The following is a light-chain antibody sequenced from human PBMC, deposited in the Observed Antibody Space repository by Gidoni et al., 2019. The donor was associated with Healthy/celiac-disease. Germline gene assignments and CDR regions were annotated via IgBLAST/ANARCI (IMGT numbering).Light chain of an antibody. J-gene: IGLJ2*01. V-gene: IGLV2-14*03. Sequence: QSALTQPASVSGSPGQSITISCTGTSSDVGGYKYVSWYQHHPGKAPKLMIYDVSNRPSGVSNRFSGSKSGNTASLTISGLQAEDEADYYCSSYTSSSTVFGGGTKLTVL. CDR1: SSDVGGYKY. CDR2: DVS. CDR3: SSYTSSSTV.